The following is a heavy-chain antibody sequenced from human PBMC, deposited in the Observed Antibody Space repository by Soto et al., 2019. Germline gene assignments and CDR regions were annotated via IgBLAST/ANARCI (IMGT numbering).Heavy chain of an antibody. J-gene: IGHJ4*02. Sequence: KQSQTLSLTCAISGDSVSSNSAAWNWIRQSPSRGLEWLGRTYYRSKWYNDYAVSVKSRITINPDTSKNQFSLQLNSVTPEDTAVYYCARAGDYDYIWGSYRPYYFDYWGQGTLVTVSS. D-gene: IGHD3-16*02. CDR3: ARAGDYDYIWGSYRPYYFDY. CDR1: GDSVSSNSAA. V-gene: IGHV6-1*01. CDR2: TYYRSKWYN.